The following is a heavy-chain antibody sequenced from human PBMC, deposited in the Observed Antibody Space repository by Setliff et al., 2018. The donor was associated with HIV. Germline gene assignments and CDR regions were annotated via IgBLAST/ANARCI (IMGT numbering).Heavy chain of an antibody. CDR3: ARDRLYCSRGSCYPNWFDS. CDR2: INPDNSLT. CDR1: GYKFTGHY. J-gene: IGHJ5*01. Sequence: ASVKVSCKASGYKFTGHYVHWVRQAPGQGLQWMGRINPDNSLTTYAEYFEGRVTLTRDASITTAYMELNSLRSDDTAMYYCARDRLYCSRGSCYPNWFDSWGQGTLVTVSS. V-gene: IGHV1-2*06. D-gene: IGHD2-15*01.